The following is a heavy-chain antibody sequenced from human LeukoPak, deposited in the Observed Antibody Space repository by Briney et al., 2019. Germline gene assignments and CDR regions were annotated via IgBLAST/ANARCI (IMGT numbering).Heavy chain of an antibody. CDR2: MDGSGEII. D-gene: IGHD3-10*01. V-gene: IGHV3-11*04. CDR3: ARLSIIKYRPEGYFDH. J-gene: IGHJ4*02. CDR1: GFAFSESY. Sequence: PGGSLRLSCAASGFAFSESYMSWVRQAPGKGLEWISYMDGSGEIIHYASSVRGRFTISRDNAKESLYLQMNSLRAEDTALYYCARLSIIKYRPEGYFDHWGQGTLATGSS.